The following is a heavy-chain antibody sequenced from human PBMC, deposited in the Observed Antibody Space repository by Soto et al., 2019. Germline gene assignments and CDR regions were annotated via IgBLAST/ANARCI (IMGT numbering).Heavy chain of an antibody. CDR2: INPNSGGT. J-gene: IGHJ3*02. D-gene: IGHD2-15*01. Sequence: QVQLVQSGAEVKKPGASVKVSCKASGYTFTGYYMHWVRQAPGQGLEWMGWINPNSGGTNYAQKFQGGVTMTRDTSISTASMERSRLRSDDTAVYYCARGDPADIVVVVAAPVAFDIWGQGTMVTVSS. CDR1: GYTFTGYY. CDR3: ARGDPADIVVVVAAPVAFDI. V-gene: IGHV1-2*02.